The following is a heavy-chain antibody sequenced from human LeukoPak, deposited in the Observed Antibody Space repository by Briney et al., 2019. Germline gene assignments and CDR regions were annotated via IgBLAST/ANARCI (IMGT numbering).Heavy chain of an antibody. Sequence: PSETLSLTCTVSGGSISSYYWSWIRQPPGKGLEWIGYIYYSGSTNYNPSLKSRVTISVDTSKNQFSLKLSSVTAADTAVYYCASTNYDILTGYYRSEYFQHWGQGTLVTVSS. J-gene: IGHJ1*01. V-gene: IGHV4-59*12. CDR3: ASTNYDILTGYYRSEYFQH. D-gene: IGHD3-9*01. CDR2: IYYSGST. CDR1: GGSISSYY.